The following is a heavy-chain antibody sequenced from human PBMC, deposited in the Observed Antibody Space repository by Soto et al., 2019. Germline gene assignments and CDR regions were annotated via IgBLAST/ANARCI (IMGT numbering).Heavy chain of an antibody. CDR1: GSSISSTYY. Sequence: SETLSLTCAVSGSSISSTYYWGWSRQPPGEGLEWIGSIHHAGSTYYSPSLASRATMSVDTSNNQFSLRLSSMTAADTAMYYCTRIVGAMNIDTWGQGTLVTVSS. CDR3: TRIVGAMNIDT. D-gene: IGHD1-26*01. V-gene: IGHV4-38-2*01. J-gene: IGHJ5*02. CDR2: IHHAGST.